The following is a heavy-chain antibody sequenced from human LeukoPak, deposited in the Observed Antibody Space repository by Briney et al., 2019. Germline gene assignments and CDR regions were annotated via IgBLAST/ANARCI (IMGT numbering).Heavy chain of an antibody. Sequence: GESLKISCKGSGYSFTSYWIGWVRQMPGKGLEWMGIIYPGDSDTRYSPSFQGQVTISADKSISTAYLQWSSLKASDTAMYYCARLIGSSWTHYYGMDVWGQGTPVTVSS. CDR1: GYSFTSYW. V-gene: IGHV5-51*01. J-gene: IGHJ6*02. CDR3: ARLIGSSWTHYYGMDV. D-gene: IGHD6-13*01. CDR2: IYPGDSDT.